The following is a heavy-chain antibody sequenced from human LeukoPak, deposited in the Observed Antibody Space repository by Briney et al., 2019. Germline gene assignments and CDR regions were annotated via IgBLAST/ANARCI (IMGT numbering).Heavy chain of an antibody. J-gene: IGHJ5*02. CDR2: IRYDGSNK. CDR3: AKDPKIQGGPNWFDP. D-gene: IGHD1-26*01. Sequence: PGGSLRLSCAASGFTFSSYGMHWVRQAPGKGLEWVAFIRYDGSNKYYADSVKGRFTISRDNSKNTLYLQMNSLRAEDTAVYYCAKDPKIQGGPNWFDPWGQGTLVTVSS. V-gene: IGHV3-30*02. CDR1: GFTFSSYG.